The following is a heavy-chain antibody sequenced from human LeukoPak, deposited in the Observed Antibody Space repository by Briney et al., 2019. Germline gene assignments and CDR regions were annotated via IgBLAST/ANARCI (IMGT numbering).Heavy chain of an antibody. D-gene: IGHD5-18*01. CDR3: AKDLGYNDH. Sequence: PGGSLRLSCAASGFTFSTYALSWVRQAPGKGLEWVSSIRGSDGSTYYADSVKGRFAISRDNSKNTMYLQMNSLRAEDTAVYYCAKDLGYNDHWGQGTLVSVSS. J-gene: IGHJ4*02. CDR2: IRGSDGST. V-gene: IGHV3-23*01. CDR1: GFTFSTYA.